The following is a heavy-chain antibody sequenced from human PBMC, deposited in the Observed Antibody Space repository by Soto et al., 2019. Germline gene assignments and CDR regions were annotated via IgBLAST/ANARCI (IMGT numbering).Heavy chain of an antibody. V-gene: IGHV1-46*02. Sequence: ASVKVSCKASGYSFNSYYMHWVRQAPGQGPEWMGVINPSGASTSYAQKFQGRVTMTRDTSTSTVYMELSSLRSDDAAVYYCVRDSGEYYDTSGSPYNWFDSWGQGTLVTVSS. D-gene: IGHD3-22*01. J-gene: IGHJ5*01. CDR1: GYSFNSYY. CDR3: VRDSGEYYDTSGSPYNWFDS. CDR2: INPSGAST.